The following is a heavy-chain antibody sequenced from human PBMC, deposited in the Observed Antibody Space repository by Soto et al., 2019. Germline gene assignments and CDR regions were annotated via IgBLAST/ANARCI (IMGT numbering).Heavy chain of an antibody. CDR1: GYTFTYFD. Sequence: QVQVVQSGAEVKRPGASVRVPCKASGYTFTYFDINWVRQAAGQGFEWLGFMSPSTGNTGYAQKLQGRITLTRDTSIDTAYMDLTGLTPDDSAVYYCARGASPWGQGTLVTVSS. J-gene: IGHJ5*02. CDR3: ARGASP. CDR2: MSPSTGNT. V-gene: IGHV1-8*01.